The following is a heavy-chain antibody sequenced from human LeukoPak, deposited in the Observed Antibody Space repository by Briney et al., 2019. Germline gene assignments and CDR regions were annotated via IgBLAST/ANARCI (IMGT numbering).Heavy chain of an antibody. D-gene: IGHD4-17*01. V-gene: IGHV4-39*07. CDR2: IYYSGSS. Sequence: WVRQAPGKGLEWIGSIYYSGSSFDNLALKSRVTISVDTSKNQFSLKLSSVPAADTAVYYCARASHDYGDYSHFDYWGHGTLVTVSS. J-gene: IGHJ4*01. CDR3: ARASHDYGDYSHFDY.